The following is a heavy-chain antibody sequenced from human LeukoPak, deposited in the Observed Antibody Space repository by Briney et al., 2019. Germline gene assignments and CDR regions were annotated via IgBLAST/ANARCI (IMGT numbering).Heavy chain of an antibody. CDR3: ATRRDGYNSNYYYYGMDV. J-gene: IGHJ6*02. Sequence: SVKVSCKASGGTFSSYAISWVRQAPGQGLEWMGRIIPILGIANYAQKFQGRVTITADKSTRTAYMELSSLRSEDTAVYYCATRRDGYNSNYYYYGMDVWGQGTTVTVSS. D-gene: IGHD5-24*01. CDR2: IIPILGIA. V-gene: IGHV1-69*04. CDR1: GGTFSSYA.